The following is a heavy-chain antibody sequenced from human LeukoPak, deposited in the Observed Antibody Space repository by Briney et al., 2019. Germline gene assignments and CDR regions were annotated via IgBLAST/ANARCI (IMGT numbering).Heavy chain of an antibody. CDR2: IIPIFGTA. CDR3: ARAGVGIAAVNFDY. CDR1: GYTFTGYY. J-gene: IGHJ4*02. Sequence: SVKVSCKASGYTFTGYYMHWVRQAPGQGLEWMGGIIPIFGTANYAQKFQGRVTITADESTSTAYMELSSLRSEDTAVYYCARAGVGIAAVNFDYWGQGTLVTVSS. D-gene: IGHD6-13*01. V-gene: IGHV1-69*13.